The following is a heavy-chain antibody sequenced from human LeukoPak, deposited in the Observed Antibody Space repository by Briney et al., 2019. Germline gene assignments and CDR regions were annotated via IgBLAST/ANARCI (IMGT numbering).Heavy chain of an antibody. CDR2: ISAYNGDT. CDR1: GYTFTSYA. Sequence: ASLKVSCKASGYTFTSYAISWVRQAPGQGPEWIGWISAYNGDTNFARKFQGRVTITRDTSASTAYMELSSLRSEDTAVYYCARRDDILTGIDYWGQGTLVTVSS. V-gene: IGHV1-18*01. D-gene: IGHD3-9*01. CDR3: ARRDDILTGIDY. J-gene: IGHJ4*02.